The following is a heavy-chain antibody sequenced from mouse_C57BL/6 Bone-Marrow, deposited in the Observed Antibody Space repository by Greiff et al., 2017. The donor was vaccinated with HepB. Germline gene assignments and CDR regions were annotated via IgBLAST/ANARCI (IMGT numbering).Heavy chain of an antibody. D-gene: IGHD2-4*01. Sequence: VQLQQSDAELVKPGASVKISCKVSGYTFTDHTIHWMKQRPEQGLEWIGYIYPRDGSTKYNEKFKGKATLTADKSSSTAYMQLNSLTSEDSAVYFCARQGVYDYDERTWFADWGQGTLVTVSA. CDR2: IYPRDGST. CDR3: ARQGVYDYDERTWFAD. J-gene: IGHJ3*01. V-gene: IGHV1-78*01. CDR1: GYTFTDHT.